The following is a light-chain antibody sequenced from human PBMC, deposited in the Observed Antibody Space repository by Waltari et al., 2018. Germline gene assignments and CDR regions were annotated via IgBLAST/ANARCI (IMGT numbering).Light chain of an antibody. J-gene: IGKJ1*01. V-gene: IGKV3-15*01. CDR1: QGISRD. Sequence: EIVMTQSPATLSVSPGERTTLSCRARQGISRDLAWYQQKPGQAPRLRIFGASHRATGVPARFSGSGSGTEFTLTISSLQSEDFGVYYCQQSKIWPAFGQGTKVEIK. CDR3: QQSKIWPA. CDR2: GAS.